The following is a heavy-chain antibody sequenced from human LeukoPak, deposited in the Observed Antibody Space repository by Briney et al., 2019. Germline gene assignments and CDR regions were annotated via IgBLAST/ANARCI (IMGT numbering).Heavy chain of an antibody. D-gene: IGHD3-22*01. J-gene: IGHJ4*02. CDR3: ARSRHSYDSSGFPHY. CDR2: IKQDGSEK. V-gene: IGHV3-7*03. CDR1: GFTFSSYW. Sequence: GGSLRLSCAASGFTFSSYWMSWVRQAPGKGLEWVANIKQDGSEKYYVDSVKGRFTISRDNAKNSLYLQMNSLRAEDTALYYCARSRHSYDSSGFPHYWGQGTLVTVSS.